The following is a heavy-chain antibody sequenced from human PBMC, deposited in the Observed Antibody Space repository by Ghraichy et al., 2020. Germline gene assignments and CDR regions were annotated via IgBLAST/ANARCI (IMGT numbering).Heavy chain of an antibody. J-gene: IGHJ4*02. D-gene: IGHD1-1*01. CDR2: IKEDGSEK. V-gene: IGHV3-7*03. CDR1: GFAFSAYW. CDR3: ATERLGTTAAFDY. Sequence: LSLTCAASGFAFSAYWMSWVRQAPGKGLEWVANIKEDGSEKHYVDSVKGRITISRDNAKNSLFLQMNSLRAEDTAIYYCATERLGTTAAFDYWGQGILVTVFS.